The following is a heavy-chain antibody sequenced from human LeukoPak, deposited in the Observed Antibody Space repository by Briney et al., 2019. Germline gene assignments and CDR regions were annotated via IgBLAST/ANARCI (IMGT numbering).Heavy chain of an antibody. CDR3: ARAPGGNFDY. J-gene: IGHJ4*02. V-gene: IGHV4-39*07. D-gene: IGHD3-16*01. Sequence: PSETLSLTCTVSGGSISSGSYYWGWIRQPPGKGLEWIGSIYYSGSTYYNPSLKSRVTISVDTSKNQFSLKLSSVTAADTAVYYCARAPGGNFDYWGQGTLVTVSS. CDR1: GGSISSGSYY. CDR2: IYYSGST.